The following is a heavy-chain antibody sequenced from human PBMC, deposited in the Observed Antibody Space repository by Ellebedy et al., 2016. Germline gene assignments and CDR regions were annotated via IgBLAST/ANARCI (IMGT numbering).Heavy chain of an antibody. CDR3: ARAQDIVVVPAAIQNTGNWFNP. CDR1: GYTFTSYY. Sequence: ASVKVSXXASGYTFTSYYMHWVRQAPGQGLEWMGIINPSGGSTSYAQKFQGRVTMTRDTSTSTVYMELSSLRSEDTAVYYCARAQDIVVVPAAIQNTGNWFNPWGQGTLVTVSS. V-gene: IGHV1-46*01. J-gene: IGHJ5*02. CDR2: INPSGGST. D-gene: IGHD2-2*02.